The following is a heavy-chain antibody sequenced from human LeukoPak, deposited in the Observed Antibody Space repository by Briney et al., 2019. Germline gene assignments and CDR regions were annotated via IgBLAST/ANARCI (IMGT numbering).Heavy chain of an antibody. D-gene: IGHD6-13*01. Sequence: PGGSLRLSCAASGFPFRRYWMKWIPQAPGEGVEGVANIKEDGTEIYYIDTVRGRFTISRDNGKTSMFLQMNRLRGEDTGFYYCATETSSSTWTPPKFDFWGGGTLVTASS. J-gene: IGHJ4*02. CDR3: ATETSSSTWTPPKFDF. V-gene: IGHV3-7*01. CDR1: GFPFRRYW. CDR2: IKEDGTEI.